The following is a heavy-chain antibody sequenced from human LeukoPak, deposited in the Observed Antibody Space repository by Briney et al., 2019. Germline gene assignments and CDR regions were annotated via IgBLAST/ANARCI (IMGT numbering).Heavy chain of an antibody. CDR2: ISGSGGST. J-gene: IGHJ4*02. CDR3: AKGIAAAGRYYFDY. CDR1: GFTFSNHG. D-gene: IGHD6-13*01. Sequence: GGSLRLSCAASGFTFSNHGMSWVRQAPGKGLEWVSAISGSGGSTYYADSVKGRFTISRDNSKNTLYLQMNSLRAEDTAVYYCAKGIAAAGRYYFDYWGQGTLVTVSS. V-gene: IGHV3-23*01.